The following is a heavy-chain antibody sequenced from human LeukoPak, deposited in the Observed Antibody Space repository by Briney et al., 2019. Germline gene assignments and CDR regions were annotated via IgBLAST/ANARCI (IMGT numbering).Heavy chain of an antibody. Sequence: GGSLRLSCAASGFTVSSNYMSWVRQAPGKGLEWVSVIYSGGSTYYADSVKGRFTVSRDNSKNTLYLQMNSLRAEDTAVYYCARGKLDHDYVWGSYRFLGFDYWGQGTLVTVSS. CDR1: GFTVSSNY. CDR3: ARGKLDHDYVWGSYRFLGFDY. J-gene: IGHJ4*02. V-gene: IGHV3-66*01. CDR2: IYSGGST. D-gene: IGHD3-16*02.